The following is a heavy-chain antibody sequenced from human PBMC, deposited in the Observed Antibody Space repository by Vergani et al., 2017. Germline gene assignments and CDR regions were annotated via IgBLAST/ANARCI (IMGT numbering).Heavy chain of an antibody. J-gene: IGHJ4*02. Sequence: QVQLQESGPGLVKPSETLSLTCTVSGGSISSYYWSWIRQPPGKGLEWIGYIYYSGSTNYNPSRKSRVTISVDTSKNQFPLKLSSVTAADTAVYYCARETRGGPTDYWGQGTLVTVSS. V-gene: IGHV4-59*01. D-gene: IGHD2-15*01. CDR3: ARETRGGPTDY. CDR2: IYYSGST. CDR1: GGSISSYY.